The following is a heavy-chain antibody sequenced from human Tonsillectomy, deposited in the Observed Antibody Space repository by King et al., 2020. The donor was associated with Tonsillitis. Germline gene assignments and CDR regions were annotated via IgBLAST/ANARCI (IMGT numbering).Heavy chain of an antibody. J-gene: IGHJ5*02. V-gene: IGHV3-33*08. CDR3: ARGGYYDSNNWFDP. CDR1: GFTFSSYG. Sequence: QVQLVESGGGVVQPGRSLRLSCAASGFTFSSYGMHWVRQAPGKGLEWVAVIWYDGSNKYYADSVKGRFTISRDNSKNTLYLQMNSLRAEDTAVYYCARGGYYDSNNWFDPWGQGTLVTVSS. CDR2: IWYDGSNK. D-gene: IGHD3-22*01.